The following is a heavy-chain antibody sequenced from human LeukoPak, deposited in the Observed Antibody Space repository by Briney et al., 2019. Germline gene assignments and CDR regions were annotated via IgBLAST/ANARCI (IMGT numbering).Heavy chain of an antibody. D-gene: IGHD6-6*01. V-gene: IGHV4-59*08. CDR2: VHYSGST. J-gene: IGHJ4*02. Sequence: PSETLSLTCTVSGDSISSYYWSWIRQPPGKGLEWIGYVHYSGSTNYHPSLKSRVTISVDTSKNQFSLKLSSVTAADTAVHYCARHSSLQGYYFDYWGQGTLVTVSS. CDR1: GDSISSYY. CDR3: ARHSSLQGYYFDY.